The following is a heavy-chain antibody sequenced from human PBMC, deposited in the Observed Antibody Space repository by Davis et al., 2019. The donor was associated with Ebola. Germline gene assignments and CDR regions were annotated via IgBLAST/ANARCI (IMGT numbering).Heavy chain of an antibody. V-gene: IGHV3-23*01. Sequence: PGGSLRLSCAASGFTFSSYAMSWVRQAPGKGLEWVSAISGSGGSTYYADSVKGRFTISRDNSKNTLYLQMNSLRDEDTAVYYCARSEVVIPPMDVWGKGTTVTVSS. CDR1: GFTFSSYA. CDR3: ARSEVVIPPMDV. J-gene: IGHJ6*03. D-gene: IGHD3-22*01. CDR2: ISGSGGST.